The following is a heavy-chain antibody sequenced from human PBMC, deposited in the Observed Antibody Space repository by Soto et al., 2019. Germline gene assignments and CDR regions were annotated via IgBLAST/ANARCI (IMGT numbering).Heavy chain of an antibody. V-gene: IGHV4-4*07. J-gene: IGHJ4*02. CDR3: ARDFAYFDS. CDR2: IFSSGST. D-gene: IGHD3-3*01. CDR1: GGSINTFY. Sequence: PSETLSLTCTVSGGSINTFYWSWVRQPAGKGLEWIGRIFSSGSTSFNPSLESRVVMSVDTSKNHFSLNLDSVTAADTAVYFCARDFAYFDSWGQGTLVTVSS.